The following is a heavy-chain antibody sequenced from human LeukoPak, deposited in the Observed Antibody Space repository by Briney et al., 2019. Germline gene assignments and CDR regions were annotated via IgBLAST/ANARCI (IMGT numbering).Heavy chain of an antibody. Sequence: GGSLRLSCAASGFTFSSYWMNWARQAPGKGPEWVASINHNGNVNYYVDSVKGRFTISRDNAKNSLYLQMSNLRAEDTAVYFCARGGGLDVWGQGATVTVSS. CDR1: GFTFSSYW. CDR2: INHNGNVN. CDR3: ARGGGLDV. V-gene: IGHV3-7*03. J-gene: IGHJ6*02. D-gene: IGHD3-16*01.